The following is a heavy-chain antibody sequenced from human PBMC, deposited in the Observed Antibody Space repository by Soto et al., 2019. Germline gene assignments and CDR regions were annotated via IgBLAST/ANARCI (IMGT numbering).Heavy chain of an antibody. CDR3: ANGSIEYSASVDN. J-gene: IGHJ4*02. CDR1: GFSFSSYA. Sequence: EVQLLDSGGGLVQPGGSLRLSCAASGFSFSSYAMVWVRQAPGKGLEWVSVISARGGSLYFADSVKGRFTNSRDNSKNVLSLEMNRLRAEDTATYVCANGSIEYSASVDNWGQGTRVVDSS. V-gene: IGHV3-23*01. CDR2: ISARGGSL. D-gene: IGHD5-12*01.